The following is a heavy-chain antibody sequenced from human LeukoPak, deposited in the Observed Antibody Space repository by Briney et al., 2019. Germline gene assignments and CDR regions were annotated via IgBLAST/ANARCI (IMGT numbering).Heavy chain of an antibody. CDR1: GGSISSYY. V-gene: IGHV4-59*01. CDR3: ARGDWCSTSCYVFDC. CDR2: IFNSGST. J-gene: IGHJ4*02. Sequence: SETLSLTCTVSGGSISSYYWSWIRQPPGKGLEWIGYIFNSGSTNYNPSLMSRVTISVDTSNNQFSLKLSSVAAADTAVYFCARGDWCSTSCYVFDCWGQGTLVSVSS. D-gene: IGHD2-2*01.